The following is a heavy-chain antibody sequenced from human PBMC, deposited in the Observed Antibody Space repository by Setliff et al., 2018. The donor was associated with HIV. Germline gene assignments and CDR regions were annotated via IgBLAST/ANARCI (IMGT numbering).Heavy chain of an antibody. CDR2: ISSSGSTI. CDR1: GFTFSSYE. J-gene: IGHJ4*02. Sequence: LRLSCAASGFTFSSYEMNWVRQAPGKGLEWVSYISSSGSTIYYADSVKGRFTISRDNAKNSPYLQMNSLRAEDTAVYYCARTQNYDYVWGSYRPFDYWGQGTLVTVSS. D-gene: IGHD3-16*02. V-gene: IGHV3-48*03. CDR3: ARTQNYDYVWGSYRPFDY.